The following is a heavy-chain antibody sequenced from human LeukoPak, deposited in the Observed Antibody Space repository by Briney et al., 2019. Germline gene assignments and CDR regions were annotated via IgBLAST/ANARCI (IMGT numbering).Heavy chain of an antibody. V-gene: IGHV3-23*01. CDR2: ISDSGAST. Sequence: PGGSLRLSCAASGFTFSSFAMSWVRQAPGKGLEWVSGISDSGASTYYPDSVKGRFIISRDNSKNMLYLQMNSLRADDTAVYYCAIAKGPVDIVAAATGVFGYWGQGTLVTVSS. CDR1: GFTFSSFA. CDR3: AIAKGPVDIVAAATGVFGY. D-gene: IGHD6-25*01. J-gene: IGHJ4*02.